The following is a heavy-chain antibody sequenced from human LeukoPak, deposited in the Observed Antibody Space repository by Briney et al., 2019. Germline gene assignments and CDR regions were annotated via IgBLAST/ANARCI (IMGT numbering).Heavy chain of an antibody. V-gene: IGHV4-4*07. J-gene: IGHJ5*02. CDR3: ARVARNWNDVGGWFDP. CDR2: IYTSGST. CDR1: GGSISSYY. D-gene: IGHD1-1*01. Sequence: SETLSLTCTVSGGSISSYYWSWIRQPAGKGLEWIGRIYTSGSTNYNPSLKSRVTMSVDTSKNQFSLKLSSVTAADTAVYYCARVARNWNDVGGWFDPWGRGTLVTVSS.